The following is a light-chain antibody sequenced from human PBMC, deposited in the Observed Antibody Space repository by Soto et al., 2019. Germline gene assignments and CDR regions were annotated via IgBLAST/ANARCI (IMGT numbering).Light chain of an antibody. J-gene: IGKJ5*01. CDR1: QNINNY. Sequence: DIQMTQSPSSLSASVGDRVTITCQASQNINNYLNWYQQKPGRAPKLLIYDASNLESGVPSRFRGSGSGTDFNFTISRLQPEDIATYYYQQYENLPTFGQGTRLEIK. CDR2: DAS. CDR3: QQYENLPT. V-gene: IGKV1-33*01.